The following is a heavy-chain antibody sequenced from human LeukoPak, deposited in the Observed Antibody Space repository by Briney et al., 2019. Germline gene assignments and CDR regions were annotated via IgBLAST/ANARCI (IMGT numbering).Heavy chain of an antibody. D-gene: IGHD2-21*02. V-gene: IGHV3-33*01. CDR1: GFTFSSYG. CDR3: ARDRYCGGDCYSGQDY. J-gene: IGHJ4*02. CDR2: IWYDGSNK. Sequence: GSLRLSCAASGFTFSSYGMHWVRQAPGKGLEWVAVIWYDGSNKYYADSVKGRFTISRDNSKNTLYLQMNSLRAEDTAVYYCARDRYCGGDCYSGQDYWGQGTLVTVSS.